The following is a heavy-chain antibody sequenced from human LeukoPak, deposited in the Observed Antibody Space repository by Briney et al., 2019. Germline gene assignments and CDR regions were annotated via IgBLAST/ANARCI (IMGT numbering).Heavy chain of an antibody. V-gene: IGHV1-58*01. CDR1: GFTFTSST. D-gene: IGHD3-10*01. CDR2: IFVGSGDT. Sequence: TSVKVSCKASGFTFTSSTVQWVRHARGQRLEWIGWIFVGSGDTNSAQKFQERVTITRDMSTRTAYMELSSLRSEDTAVYYCGADSMPRGVFSYAFDIWGQGTMVTVSS. J-gene: IGHJ3*02. CDR3: GADSMPRGVFSYAFDI.